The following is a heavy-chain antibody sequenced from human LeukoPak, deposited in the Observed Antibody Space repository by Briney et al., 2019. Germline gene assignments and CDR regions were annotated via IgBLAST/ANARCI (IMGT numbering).Heavy chain of an antibody. CDR2: ISWNSGSI. D-gene: IGHD5-18*01. V-gene: IGHV3-9*01. Sequence: GGSLRLSCAASGFTFRSYTMHWVRQAPGKGLEWASGISWNSGSIGYADSVKGRFTISRDNAKNSLYLQMNSLRAEDTALYYCAKADGDTAMVSWGQGTLVTVSS. J-gene: IGHJ4*02. CDR1: GFTFRSYT. CDR3: AKADGDTAMVS.